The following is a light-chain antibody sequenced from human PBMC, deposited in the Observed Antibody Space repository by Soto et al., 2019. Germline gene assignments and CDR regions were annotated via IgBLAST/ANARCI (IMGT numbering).Light chain of an antibody. Sequence: QRVLTQPPSASGTPGQRVTISCSGGSSNIGTNAVNWYQQLPGTAPKLLIYNNNQRPSGVPDRFSGSKSGTSASLAISGLQSEDEADYYCAAWDDSLNGYVFGTGTKVTVL. J-gene: IGLJ1*01. CDR3: AAWDDSLNGYV. V-gene: IGLV1-44*01. CDR2: NNN. CDR1: SSNIGTNA.